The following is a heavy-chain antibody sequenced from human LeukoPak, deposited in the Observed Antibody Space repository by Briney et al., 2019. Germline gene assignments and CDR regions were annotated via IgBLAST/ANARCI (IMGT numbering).Heavy chain of an antibody. CDR1: GFTFSSYG. V-gene: IGHV3-30*18. CDR2: ISYDGSNK. CDR3: AKDHMVRGVGFDY. Sequence: GRSLRLSCAASGFTFSSYGMHWVRHAPGKGLEWVAVISYDGSNKYYADSVKGRFTISRDNSKNTLYLQMNSLRAEDTAVYYCAKDHMVRGVGFDYWGQGTLVTVSS. J-gene: IGHJ4*02. D-gene: IGHD3-10*01.